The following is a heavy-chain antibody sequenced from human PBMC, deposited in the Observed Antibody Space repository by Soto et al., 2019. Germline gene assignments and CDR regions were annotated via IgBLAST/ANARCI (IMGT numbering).Heavy chain of an antibody. CDR3: ARSAPMEAGDKYYYDF. CDR2: IIPFFGTA. V-gene: IGHV1-69*13. D-gene: IGHD3-16*01. J-gene: IGHJ4*02. CDR1: GGDFNTFD. Sequence: SVKVSCKASGGDFNTFDFSWVRQAPGQGLEWMGGIIPFFGTAKYSQKFEDRITITAEESSNTVYMDLRGPTSDDAAIYYCARSAPMEAGDKYYYDFWGQGALVTVSS.